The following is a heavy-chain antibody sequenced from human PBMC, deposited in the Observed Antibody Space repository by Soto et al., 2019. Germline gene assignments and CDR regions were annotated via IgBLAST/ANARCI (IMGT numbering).Heavy chain of an antibody. CDR3: ARAHYGDYGYGMDV. J-gene: IGHJ6*02. D-gene: IGHD4-17*01. V-gene: IGHV4-30-2*01. CDR1: GGSSGGGGDS. Sequence: SEPLCVTWAVAGGSSGGGGDSWSWIRQPPGKGLEWIGYIYESGSTYYNPSLKSRVTISVDRSKNQFSLKLSSVTAADTAVYYCARAHYGDYGYGMDVWGQGTTVTVSS. CDR2: IYESGST.